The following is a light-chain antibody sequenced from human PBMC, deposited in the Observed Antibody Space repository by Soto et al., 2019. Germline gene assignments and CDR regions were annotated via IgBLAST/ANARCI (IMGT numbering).Light chain of an antibody. CDR1: QGIRSW. V-gene: IGKV1-12*02. Sequence: DIQMTQSPSSVSASVGDRITITCRASQGIRSWLAWYQQKPGKAPKLLIYGASTLHIGVPSRFSGSGSGTDFTLTIGSLQPEDIATYYCQQASGFPLYTFGQGTKVEIK. CDR2: GAS. CDR3: QQASGFPLYT. J-gene: IGKJ2*01.